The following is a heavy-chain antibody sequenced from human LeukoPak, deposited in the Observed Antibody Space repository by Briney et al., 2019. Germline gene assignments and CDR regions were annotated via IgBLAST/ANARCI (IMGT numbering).Heavy chain of an antibody. Sequence: ASVKVSCKASGGTFSSYAISWGRQAPGQGLEWMGGIIPIFGTANYAQKFQGRVTITTDESTSTAYMELSSLRSEDTAVYYCARDGGWQAFDIWGQGTMVTVSS. D-gene: IGHD6-19*01. V-gene: IGHV1-69*05. CDR2: IIPIFGTA. CDR1: GGTFSSYA. CDR3: ARDGGWQAFDI. J-gene: IGHJ3*02.